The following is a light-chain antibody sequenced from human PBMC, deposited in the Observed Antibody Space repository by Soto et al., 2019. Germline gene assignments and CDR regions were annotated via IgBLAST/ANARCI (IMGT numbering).Light chain of an antibody. CDR1: QSISSF. CDR3: QHSYSTPLT. V-gene: IGKV1-39*01. J-gene: IGKJ4*01. CDR2: AAS. Sequence: DIQMTQSPSSLSASVGDRVTITCRASQSISSFLNWYQQTPGEAPKLLIYAASSLQRGVPSRFSGSGSGTDFTLTISSLQPEDFATYYCQHSYSTPLTFGGGTKVEIK.